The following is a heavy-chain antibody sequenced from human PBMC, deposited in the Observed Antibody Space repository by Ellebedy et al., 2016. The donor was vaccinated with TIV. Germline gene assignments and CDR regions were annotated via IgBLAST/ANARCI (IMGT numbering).Heavy chain of an antibody. J-gene: IGHJ4*02. V-gene: IGHV3-30-3*01. CDR2: ISYDGSNK. CDR3: ARPGSGSSFDY. CDR1: GFTFSSYA. D-gene: IGHD3-10*01. Sequence: GGSLRLXXAASGFTFSSYAMHWVRQAPGKGLEWVAVISYDGSNKYYADSVKGRFTISRDNSKNTLYLQMNSLRAEDTAVYYCARPGSGSSFDYWGQGTLVTVSS.